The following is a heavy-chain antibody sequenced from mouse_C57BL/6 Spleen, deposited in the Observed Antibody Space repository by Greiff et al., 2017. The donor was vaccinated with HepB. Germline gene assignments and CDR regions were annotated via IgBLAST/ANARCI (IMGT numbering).Heavy chain of an antibody. CDR2: INPNNGGT. CDR3: ARFYYDYDGDRAMDY. D-gene: IGHD2-4*01. CDR1: GYTFTDYY. J-gene: IGHJ4*01. Sequence: EVQLQQSGPELVKPGASVKISCKASGYTFTDYYMNWVKQSHGKSLEWIGDINPNNGGTSYNQKFKGKATLTVDNSSSTAYMELRSLTSEDSAVYYCARFYYDYDGDRAMDYWGQGTSVTVSS. V-gene: IGHV1-26*01.